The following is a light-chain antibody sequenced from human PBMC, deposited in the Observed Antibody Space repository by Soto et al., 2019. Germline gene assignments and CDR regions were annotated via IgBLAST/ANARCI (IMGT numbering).Light chain of an antibody. J-gene: IGLJ1*01. Sequence: QSLLAQPPSASVSPGQSVTISCTGNKNDIGVYDFVSLYQHHPGKAPRLIIYEVVQRPSGVPDRVSGSKSGNTASLTVSGLQAADEADYFGKSYAGSNTYVFGSGTKVTVL. CDR3: KSYAGSNTYV. CDR2: EVV. V-gene: IGLV2-8*01. CDR1: KNDIGVYDF.